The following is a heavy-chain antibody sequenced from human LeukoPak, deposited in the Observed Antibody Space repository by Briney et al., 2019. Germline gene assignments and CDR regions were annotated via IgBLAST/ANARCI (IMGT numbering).Heavy chain of an antibody. V-gene: IGHV3-23*01. J-gene: IGHJ4*02. CDR1: GFTFSSYA. Sequence: GGSLRLTCAASGFTFSSYAMSWVRQAPGKGLEWVSGISGSDGSTYYADSVKGRFTISRENSKNTLYLQMNSLRAEDTAVYYCAKDSAKKYDDYWGQGTLVTVSS. CDR2: ISGSDGST. D-gene: IGHD2/OR15-2a*01. CDR3: AKDSAKKYDDY.